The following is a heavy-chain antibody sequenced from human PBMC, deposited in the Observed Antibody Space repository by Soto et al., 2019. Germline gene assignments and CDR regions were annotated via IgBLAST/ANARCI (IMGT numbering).Heavy chain of an antibody. Sequence: QVQLVQSGAEVKKPGSSVKVSCKASGGTLSSYAISWVRQAPGQGLEWMGGIIPIFGTANYAQKFQGRVTITADESTSTAYMELSSLRSEDTAVYYCARDQDLYYYDSSGYLPRLDYWGQGTLVTVSS. CDR1: GGTLSSYA. CDR3: ARDQDLYYYDSSGYLPRLDY. J-gene: IGHJ4*02. V-gene: IGHV1-69*01. D-gene: IGHD3-22*01. CDR2: IIPIFGTA.